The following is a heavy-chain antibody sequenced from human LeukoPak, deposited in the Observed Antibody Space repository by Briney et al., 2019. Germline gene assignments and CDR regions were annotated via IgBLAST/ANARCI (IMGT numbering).Heavy chain of an antibody. Sequence: ASVNVSCKASRGTFSSYAISWVRQAAGQGLEGMGRILPIFGTANSAQKFQGRVTITTDESTSTAYVELSSLRSEDTAVYYCARDNTYSGYDPTDYWGQGTLVTVSS. CDR2: ILPIFGTA. D-gene: IGHD5-12*01. V-gene: IGHV1-69*05. J-gene: IGHJ4*02. CDR3: ARDNTYSGYDPTDY. CDR1: RGTFSSYA.